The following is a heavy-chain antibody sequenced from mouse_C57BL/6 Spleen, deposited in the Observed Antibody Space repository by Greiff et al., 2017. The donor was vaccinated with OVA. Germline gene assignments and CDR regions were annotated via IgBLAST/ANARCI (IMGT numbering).Heavy chain of an antibody. J-gene: IGHJ3*01. CDR1: GYSITSGYY. D-gene: IGHD2-4*01. CDR2: ISYDGSN. V-gene: IGHV3-6*01. CDR3: ARSGELYYDYDEGFAY. Sequence: EVKLMESGPGLVKPSQSLSLTCSVTGYSITSGYYWNWIRQFPGNKLEWMGYISYDGSNNYNPSLKNRISITRDTSKNQFFLKLNSVTTEDTATYYCARSGELYYDYDEGFAYWGQGTLVTVSA.